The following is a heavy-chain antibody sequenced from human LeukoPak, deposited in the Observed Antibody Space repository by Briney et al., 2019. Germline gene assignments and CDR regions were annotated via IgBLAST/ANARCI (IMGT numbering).Heavy chain of an antibody. CDR1: GFTFSSYS. D-gene: IGHD2-2*01. CDR2: ISSSSYI. CDR3: ARGVRVVPAAIDY. J-gene: IGHJ4*02. V-gene: IGHV3-21*01. Sequence: GGSLRLSCAASGFTFSSYSMNWVRQAPGKGLEWVSSISSSSYIYYADSVKGRFTISRDNAKNSLYLQMNSLRAEDTAVYYCARGVRVVPAAIDYWGQGTLVTVSS.